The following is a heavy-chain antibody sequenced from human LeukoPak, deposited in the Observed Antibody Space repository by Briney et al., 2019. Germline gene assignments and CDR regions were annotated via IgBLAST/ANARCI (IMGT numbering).Heavy chain of an antibody. V-gene: IGHV4-61*02. J-gene: IGHJ4*02. D-gene: IGHD2-2*01. CDR1: GGSISSGSYY. CDR3: AREAVGYCSSTSCFPKGDDY. CDR2: IYTSGST. Sequence: SQTLSLTCTVSGGSISSGSYYWSWIRQPAGKGLEWIGRIYTSGSTNYNPSLKSRVTISVDTSKNQFSLKLSSVTAADTAVYYCAREAVGYCSSTSCFPKGDDYWGQGTLVTVSS.